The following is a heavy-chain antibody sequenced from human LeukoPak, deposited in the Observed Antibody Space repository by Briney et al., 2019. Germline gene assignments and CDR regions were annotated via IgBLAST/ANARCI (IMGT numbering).Heavy chain of an antibody. J-gene: IGHJ6*02. D-gene: IGHD3-9*01. V-gene: IGHV3-23*01. CDR1: GFTFSAFG. CDR3: TKDYCGKFCSAV. CDR2: ITKSGDST. Sequence: GGSLRLSCAASGFTFSAFGMNWVRQAPGKGLEWVSTITKSGDSTYYVDSVKGRFTISRDDSKNTLYLQMNSLRAEDTAKYYCTKDYCGKFCSAVWGQGTTVTVSS.